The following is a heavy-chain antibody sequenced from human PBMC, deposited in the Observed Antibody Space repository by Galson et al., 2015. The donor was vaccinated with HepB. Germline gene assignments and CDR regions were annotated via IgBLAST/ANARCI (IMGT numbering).Heavy chain of an antibody. D-gene: IGHD6-6*01. CDR2: ITNSGGRR. CDR3: AKGAYLSSYSLYGMDA. J-gene: IGHJ6*02. V-gene: IGHV3-23*01. CDR1: GFRFNIYD. Sequence: SLRLSCAASGFRFNIYDMSWVRQAPGKGLEWGSGITNSGGRRYYAEPGKGRFTISKDNSKNTVFLQMSSLRAEDPAIYYCAKGAYLSSYSLYGMDAWGQGTTVIVSS.